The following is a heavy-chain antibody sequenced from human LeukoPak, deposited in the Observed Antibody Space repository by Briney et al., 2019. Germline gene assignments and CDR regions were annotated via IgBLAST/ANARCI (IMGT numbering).Heavy chain of an antibody. CDR2: ISYDGSNK. CDR1: GFTFSSYG. J-gene: IGHJ4*02. Sequence: QPGRSLRLSCAASGFTFSSYGMHWVRQAPGKGLEWVAVISYDGSNKYYADSVKGRFTISRDNSKNTLYLQMNSLRAEDTAVYYCARTGYVWGSYHLDYWGQGTLVTVSS. V-gene: IGHV3-30*03. D-gene: IGHD3-16*02. CDR3: ARTGYVWGSYHLDY.